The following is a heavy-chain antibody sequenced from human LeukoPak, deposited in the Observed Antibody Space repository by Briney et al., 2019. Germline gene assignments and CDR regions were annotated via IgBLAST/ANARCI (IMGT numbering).Heavy chain of an antibody. CDR3: ARVAAAGTTNWFDP. D-gene: IGHD6-13*01. V-gene: IGHV1-46*01. J-gene: IGHJ5*02. CDR1: DYTFTSYG. CDR2: INPSGGST. Sequence: GASVKVSCKASDYTFTSYGISWVRQAPGQGLEWMGIINPSGGSTSYAQKFQGRVTMTRDTSTSTVYMELSSLRSEDTAVYYCARVAAAGTTNWFDPWGQGTLVTVSS.